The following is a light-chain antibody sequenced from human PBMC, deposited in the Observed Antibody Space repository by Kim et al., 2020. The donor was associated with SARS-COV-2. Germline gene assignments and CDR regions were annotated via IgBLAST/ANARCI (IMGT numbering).Light chain of an antibody. CDR1: QSVSSNY. Sequence: PGERATLSCRANQSVSSNYLAWFQQKPGQPPRLLIYGASSRATGIPDRFSGSGSGTDFTLSISRLEPEDFAVYYCQQYGSSPPWTFGQGTKVDIK. CDR2: GAS. CDR3: QQYGSSPPWT. V-gene: IGKV3-20*01. J-gene: IGKJ1*01.